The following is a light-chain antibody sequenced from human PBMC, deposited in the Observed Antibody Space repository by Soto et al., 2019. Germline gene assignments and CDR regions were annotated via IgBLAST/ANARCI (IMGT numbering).Light chain of an antibody. CDR3: QQYYGTPQT. Sequence: DIVMTPSSASLPVALVEGAAIICKSRQRVLYSSNSKNYLAWHQQTPGQPPKLLIYWASTRESGVPDRFSGSGSGTDFTLTISSLQAEDVAVYYCQQYYGTPQTCGQGNKGDIK. V-gene: IGKV4-1*01. CDR2: WAS. CDR1: QRVLYSSNSKNY. J-gene: IGKJ1*01.